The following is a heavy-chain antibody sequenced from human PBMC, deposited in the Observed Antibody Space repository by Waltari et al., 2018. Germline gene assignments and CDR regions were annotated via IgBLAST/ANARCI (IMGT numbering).Heavy chain of an antibody. D-gene: IGHD3-10*01. J-gene: IGHJ4*02. Sequence: QVQLVQSGAEMKKPGASVTLSCKASGYTVFAYPIHWVRQAPGQRLEWMGWITGNDNTKYSQRFQGRVTITRDRSASTTYMDLSTLRSEDTAVYYCASGRERSYGSANYYQLDYWGQ. CDR3: ASGRERSYGSANYYQLDY. CDR2: ITGNDNT. CDR1: GYTVFAYP. V-gene: IGHV1-3*01.